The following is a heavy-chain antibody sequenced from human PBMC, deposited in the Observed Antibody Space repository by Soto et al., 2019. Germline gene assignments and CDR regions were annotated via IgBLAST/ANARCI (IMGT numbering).Heavy chain of an antibody. V-gene: IGHV4-31*03. Sequence: PSETLSLTCTVSGGSISSGGYYWSWIRQHPGKGLEWIGYIYYSGSTYYNPSLKSRVTISVDTSKNQFSLKLSSVTAADTAVYYCARDGPNVDTAMIWGQGTLVTVSS. CDR1: GGSISSGGYY. J-gene: IGHJ4*02. CDR2: IYYSGST. D-gene: IGHD5-18*01. CDR3: ARDGPNVDTAMI.